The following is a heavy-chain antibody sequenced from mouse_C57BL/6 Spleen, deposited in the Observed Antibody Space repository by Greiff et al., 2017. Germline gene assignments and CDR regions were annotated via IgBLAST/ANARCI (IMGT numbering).Heavy chain of an antibody. Sequence: EVKLVESGGGLVQPGGSLKLSCAASGFTFSDYYMYWVRQTPEKRLEWVAYISNGGGSTYYPDTVKGRFTISRDNAKNTLYLQMSRLKSEDTARYYCARDDYDGRYYAMDYWGQGTSVTVSS. J-gene: IGHJ4*01. CDR1: GFTFSDYY. CDR3: ARDDYDGRYYAMDY. CDR2: ISNGGGST. D-gene: IGHD2-4*01. V-gene: IGHV5-12*01.